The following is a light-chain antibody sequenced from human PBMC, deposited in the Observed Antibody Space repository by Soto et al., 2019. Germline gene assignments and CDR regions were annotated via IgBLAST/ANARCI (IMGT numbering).Light chain of an antibody. Sequence: QSVLTQPASVSGSPGQSITISCTGTSSDVGAYNYVSWFQQHPGKAPKLMIFDVSNRPSGVSNRFSGSKSGNTASLTISGLQAGDEADYYCSSYTSSSIVVFGGGTKLTVL. CDR2: DVS. V-gene: IGLV2-14*03. CDR3: SSYTSSSIVV. J-gene: IGLJ2*01. CDR1: SSDVGAYNY.